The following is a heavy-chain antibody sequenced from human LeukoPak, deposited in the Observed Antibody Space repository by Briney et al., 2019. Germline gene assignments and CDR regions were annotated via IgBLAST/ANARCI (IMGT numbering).Heavy chain of an antibody. D-gene: IGHD6-13*01. CDR3: ARDVIAAADSHNWFDP. CDR1: GFTFSSYS. V-gene: IGHV3-21*01. Sequence: GGSLRLSCAASGFTFSSYSMNWVRQAPGKGLEWVSSISSSSSYIYYADSVKGRFTISRDNAKNSLYLQMNSLRAEDTAVYYCARDVIAAADSHNWFDPWGQGTLVTVSS. CDR2: ISSSSSYI. J-gene: IGHJ5*02.